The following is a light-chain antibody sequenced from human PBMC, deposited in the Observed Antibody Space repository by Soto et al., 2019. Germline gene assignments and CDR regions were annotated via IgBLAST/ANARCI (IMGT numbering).Light chain of an antibody. Sequence: QFVLTQPASVSGSPGQSITISCTGTSSDVGGYDYVSWYQQHPDKAPKFLIYEVTNRPSGVSHRFSGSKSGNTASLTISGLQAEDEADYYCSSYTTARTYVFGTGTKVTVL. CDR1: SSDVGGYDY. CDR3: SSYTTARTYV. CDR2: EVT. V-gene: IGLV2-14*01. J-gene: IGLJ1*01.